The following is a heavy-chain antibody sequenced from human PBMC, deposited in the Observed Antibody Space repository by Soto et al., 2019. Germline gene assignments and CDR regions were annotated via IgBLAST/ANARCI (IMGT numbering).Heavy chain of an antibody. CDR3: ARIGTIFGVVPFYYGMDV. CDR1: GGTFSSYA. D-gene: IGHD3-3*01. Sequence: SVKVSCKASGGTFSSYAISWVRQAPGQGLEWMGGIIPIFGTANYAQKFQGRVTITADKSTSTAYMELSSLRSEDTAVYYCARIGTIFGVVPFYYGMDVWGQGTTVTVSS. CDR2: IIPIFGTA. V-gene: IGHV1-69*06. J-gene: IGHJ6*02.